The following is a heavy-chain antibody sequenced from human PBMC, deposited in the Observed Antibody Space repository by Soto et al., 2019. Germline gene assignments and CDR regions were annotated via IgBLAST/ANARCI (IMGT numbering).Heavy chain of an antibody. V-gene: IGHV3-23*01. Sequence: EVQLLDSGGGLVQPGGSLRLSCSASGFTFSVYTMNWVRQAPGKGLEWVSGIYGNGGGTFYADSVTGRFTISRDNSKNTLYLQMNSLRAEDTAVYFCAKDMQPDSRWEIDYWGQGTLVTVSS. CDR3: AKDMQPDSRWEIDY. D-gene: IGHD1-26*01. CDR1: GFTFSVYT. CDR2: IYGNGGGT. J-gene: IGHJ4*02.